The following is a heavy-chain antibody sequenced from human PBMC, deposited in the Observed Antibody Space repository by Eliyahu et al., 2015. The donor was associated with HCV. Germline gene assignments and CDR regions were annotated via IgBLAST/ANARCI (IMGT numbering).Heavy chain of an antibody. J-gene: IGHJ6*03. CDR1: GFTFSKAW. V-gene: IGHV3-15*01. CDR2: IKSKTDGWAT. Sequence: EVQLVESGGGLVKPGGSLRLSCAASGFTFSKAWMSWVRQAPGKGLEWIGRIKSKTDGWATGYGGPVKRRFTISRDDSKSTLYLQMNSLKTEDTAVYYCTTGAPGGFDYYLDVWGQGTTVTVSS. D-gene: IGHD3-10*01. CDR3: TTGAPGGFDYYLDV.